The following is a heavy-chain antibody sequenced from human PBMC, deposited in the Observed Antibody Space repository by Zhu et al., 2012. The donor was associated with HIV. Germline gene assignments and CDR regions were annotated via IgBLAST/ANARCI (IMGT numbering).Heavy chain of an antibody. CDR3: AKVLREQWLLPESFHH. CDR1: GFTFNNHA. D-gene: IGHD6-19*01. V-gene: IGHV3-23*01. Sequence: EVQLLESGGGLVQPGGSLRLSCAASGFTFNNHAMTWVRQAPGKGLDWVSAISHTATRTYYSDSVKGRFTISRDDSKDTAYLQMNSLRVDDTAVYYCAKVLREQWLLPESFHHWGPGTLVIVSS. CDR2: ISHTATRT. J-gene: IGHJ1*01.